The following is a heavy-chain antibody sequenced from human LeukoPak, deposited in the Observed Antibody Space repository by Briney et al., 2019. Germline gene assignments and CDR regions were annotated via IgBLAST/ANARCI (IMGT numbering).Heavy chain of an antibody. J-gene: IGHJ4*02. D-gene: IGHD1-26*01. Sequence: GGSLRLSCAASGFAFSSYAMSWVRQAPGKGLEWVSAISGSGGSTYYADSVKGRFTISRDNSKNTLYLQMNSLRAEDTAVYYCAKAYSGSRGYYFDYWGQGTLVTVSS. V-gene: IGHV3-23*01. CDR1: GFAFSSYA. CDR3: AKAYSGSRGYYFDY. CDR2: ISGSGGST.